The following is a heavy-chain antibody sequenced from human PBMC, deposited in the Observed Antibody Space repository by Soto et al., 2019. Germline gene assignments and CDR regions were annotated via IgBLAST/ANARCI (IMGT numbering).Heavy chain of an antibody. CDR2: ISYDGSNK. CDR1: GFPFTTYG. J-gene: IGHJ4*02. CDR3: VGGQYYCGY. Sequence: QVQLVESGGGVVQPGRSLRLSCAASGFPFTTYGMHWVREGPGKGLEWVAVISYDGSNKYYADSVKGRFTISRDNSKKTLYLQMNSLRPEDTAVYYCVGGQYYCGYRCQGTLVTVSS. V-gene: IGHV3-30*03. D-gene: IGHD3-10*01.